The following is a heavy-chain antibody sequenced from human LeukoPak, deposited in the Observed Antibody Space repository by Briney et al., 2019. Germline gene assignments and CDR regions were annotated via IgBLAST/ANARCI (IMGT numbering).Heavy chain of an antibody. CDR2: TYYRSKWYN. CDR1: GDSVSSNSAA. D-gene: IGHD1-26*01. J-gene: IGHJ4*02. V-gene: IGHV6-1*01. Sequence: SQTLSLTCAISGDSVSSNSAAWNWIRQSPSGGLEWLGRTYYRSKWYNDYAVSVKSRITINPDTSKNQFSLQLNSVTPEDTAVYYCAREGGGSYFKFDYWGQGTLVTVSS. CDR3: AREGGGSYFKFDY.